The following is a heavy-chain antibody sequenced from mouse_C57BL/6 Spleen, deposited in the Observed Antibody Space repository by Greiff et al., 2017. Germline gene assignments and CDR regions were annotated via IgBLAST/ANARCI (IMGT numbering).Heavy chain of an antibody. J-gene: IGHJ1*03. D-gene: IGHD3-3*01. CDR3: TTGTATTPFDV. V-gene: IGHV14-4*01. CDR1: GFNIKDDY. Sequence: EVQLQQSGAELVRPGASVKLSCTASGFNIKDDYMHWVKQRPEQGLEWIGWIDPENGDTAYASKFQGKATITADTSSNTAYLQLSSLTSEDTAVYYCTTGTATTPFDVWGTGTTVTVSS. CDR2: IDPENGDT.